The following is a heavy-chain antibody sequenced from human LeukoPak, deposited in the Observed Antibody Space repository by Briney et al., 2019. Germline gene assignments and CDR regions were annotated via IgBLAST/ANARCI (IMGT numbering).Heavy chain of an antibody. CDR1: GFTFSSYA. D-gene: IGHD2-2*01. CDR3: ARDAVVVPAANREGYFGY. J-gene: IGHJ4*02. Sequence: SGGSLRLSCAASGFTFSSYAMHWVRQAPGKGLEWVAVISYDGSNKYYADSVKGRFTISRDNSKNTLYLQMNSLRAEDTAVYYCARDAVVVPAANREGYFGYWGQGTLVTVSS. CDR2: ISYDGSNK. V-gene: IGHV3-30-3*01.